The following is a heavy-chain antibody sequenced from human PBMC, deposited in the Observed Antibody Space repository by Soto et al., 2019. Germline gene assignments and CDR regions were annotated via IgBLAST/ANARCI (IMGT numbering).Heavy chain of an antibody. CDR3: ATGYSYGDFYYYGLEV. CDR2: IYSGGST. CDR1: GFTVSNKY. Sequence: SLRLSCAAFGFTVSNKYMSWVRQAPGKGLEWVSVIYSGGSTYYADSVKGRFTISRDTSKNMLYLQMNSLSAEDTAVYYCATGYSYGDFYYYGLEVWGQGTTVTVSS. V-gene: IGHV3-53*01. J-gene: IGHJ6*02. D-gene: IGHD5-18*01.